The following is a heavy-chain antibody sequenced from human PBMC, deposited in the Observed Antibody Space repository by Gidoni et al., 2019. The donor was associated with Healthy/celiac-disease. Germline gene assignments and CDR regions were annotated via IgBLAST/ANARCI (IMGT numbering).Heavy chain of an antibody. J-gene: IGHJ6*02. CDR2: INHSGST. V-gene: IGHV4-34*01. Sequence: GLEWIGEINHSGSTNYNPSLKSRVTISVDTSKNQFSLKLSTVTAADTAVYYCARAGVITFGGVIVMRPPQTYYGMDVWGQGTTVTVSS. CDR3: ARAGVITFGGVIVMRPPQTYYGMDV. D-gene: IGHD3-16*02.